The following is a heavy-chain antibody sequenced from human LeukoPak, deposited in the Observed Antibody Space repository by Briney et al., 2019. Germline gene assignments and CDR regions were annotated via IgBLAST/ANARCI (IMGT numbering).Heavy chain of an antibody. Sequence: GRSLRLSCAASGFTFDGYAMHWVRQAPGKGVEWVSVIYSGGSTYYADSVKGRFTISRDNAKNSLYLQMNSLRAEDTAVYYCAELGITMIGGVWGKGTTVTISS. CDR1: GFTFDGYA. CDR3: AELGITMIGGV. J-gene: IGHJ6*04. V-gene: IGHV3-9*01. CDR2: IYSGGST. D-gene: IGHD3-10*02.